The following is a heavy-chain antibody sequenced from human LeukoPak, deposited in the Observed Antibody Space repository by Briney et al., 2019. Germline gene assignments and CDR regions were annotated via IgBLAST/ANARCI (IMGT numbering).Heavy chain of an antibody. J-gene: IGHJ4*02. V-gene: IGHV3-15*01. CDR1: GFTFSDAW. CDR3: AKGGTGYCSSTSCLYYFDY. D-gene: IGHD2-2*01. CDR2: IKSKTDGGTT. Sequence: GGSLRLSCAASGFTFSDAWMTWVRQAPGKGLEWVGRIKSKTDGGTTDYAAPVKGRFTISRDDSENTLYLQMISLRAEDTAVYYCAKGGTGYCSSTSCLYYFDYWGQGTLVTVSS.